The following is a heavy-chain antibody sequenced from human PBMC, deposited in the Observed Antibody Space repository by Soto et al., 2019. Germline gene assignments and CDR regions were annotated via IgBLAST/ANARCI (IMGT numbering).Heavy chain of an antibody. J-gene: IGHJ6*02. V-gene: IGHV1-2*02. Sequence: GASVKVSCKASGYTFTGYYMHWMRQAPGQGLEWMGWINPNNGATNYAQRFQGRVTMTRDTSISTAYMELSRLTSDDTAVYYCAKLPPPGLSYYNMDVWGQGTTVTVAS. CDR3: AKLPPPGLSYYNMDV. CDR2: INPNNGAT. CDR1: GYTFTGYY. D-gene: IGHD3-10*01.